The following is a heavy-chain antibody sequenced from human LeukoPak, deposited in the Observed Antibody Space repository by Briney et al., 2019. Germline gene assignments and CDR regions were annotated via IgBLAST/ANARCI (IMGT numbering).Heavy chain of an antibody. CDR1: GFTVSAYA. V-gene: IGHV3-48*02. CDR2: ISSSSSTI. J-gene: IGHJ4*02. CDR3: ASTPATWELLNY. Sequence: PGGSLRLSCAASGFTVSAYAMAWVRQAPGKGLEWVSYISSSSSTIYYADSVKGRFTISRDNAKNSLYLQMNSLRDEDTAVYYCASTPATWELLNYWGQGTLVTVSS. D-gene: IGHD1-26*01.